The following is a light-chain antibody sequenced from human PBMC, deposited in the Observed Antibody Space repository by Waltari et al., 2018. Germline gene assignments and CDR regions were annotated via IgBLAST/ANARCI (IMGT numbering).Light chain of an antibody. CDR1: QSISSW. V-gene: IGKV1-5*03. CDR2: KAS. CDR3: QQYNTYPFT. Sequence: DIQMTQSPSTLSASVGDRVTITCRASQSISSWLAWYQQIPGKAPNLLIYKASSLESGVPSRFSGSGSGTEFTLTISSLQPDDFATYYCQQYNTYPFTFGPGTKVDIK. J-gene: IGKJ3*01.